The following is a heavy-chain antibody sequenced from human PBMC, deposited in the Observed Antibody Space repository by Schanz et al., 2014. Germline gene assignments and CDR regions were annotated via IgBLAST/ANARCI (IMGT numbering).Heavy chain of an antibody. D-gene: IGHD1-26*01. J-gene: IGHJ4*02. CDR3: ARGGSGSHYHLDY. Sequence: EVQLLESGGGLVQPGGSLRLSCASSGFSFTTYAMSWVRQAPGKGLEWVSSISSGGGSTYYADSVKGRFTISRDNSKNTLYLQMNSLRAEDTGLYFCARGGSGSHYHLDYWGQGTLVTVSS. CDR2: ISSGGGST. V-gene: IGHV3-23*01. CDR1: GFSFTTYA.